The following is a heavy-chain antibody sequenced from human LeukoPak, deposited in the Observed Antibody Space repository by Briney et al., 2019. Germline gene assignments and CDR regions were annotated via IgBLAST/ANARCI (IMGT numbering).Heavy chain of an antibody. D-gene: IGHD5-18*01. Sequence: GGSLRLSCAASGFTFSSYAMHWVRQAPGKGLEWVAVISYDGSNKCYADSVKGRFTISRDNSKNTLYLQMNSLRAEDTAVYYCARERGYSYGLDYWGQGTLVTVSS. CDR2: ISYDGSNK. V-gene: IGHV3-30-3*01. CDR3: ARERGYSYGLDY. CDR1: GFTFSSYA. J-gene: IGHJ4*02.